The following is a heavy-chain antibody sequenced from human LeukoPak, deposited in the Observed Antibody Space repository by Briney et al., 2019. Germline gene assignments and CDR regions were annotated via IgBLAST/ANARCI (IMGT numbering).Heavy chain of an antibody. V-gene: IGHV5-51*01. CDR3: ARELFGSYGQLLSFDR. CDR2: IYPGDSDT. J-gene: IGHJ4*02. CDR1: GYSFSNHW. Sequence: GESLKISCKGAGYSFSNHWIGWVRQMPGKGLEWMGVIYPGDSDTRYSPSFQGQVTMSVDKSIDTAFLQWSSLKASDSAIYYRARELFGSYGQLLSFDRWGPGTQVTVSS. D-gene: IGHD3-16*01.